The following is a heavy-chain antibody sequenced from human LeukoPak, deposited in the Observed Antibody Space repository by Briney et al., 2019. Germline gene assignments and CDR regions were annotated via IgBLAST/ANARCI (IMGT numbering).Heavy chain of an antibody. CDR1: GFTFSSYE. Sequence: GGSLRLSCAASGFTFSSYEMNWVRQAPGKGLEWVSYISGSGRTIYYANSVKGRFTISRDNAKNSLYLQMNSLRADDTAVYYCARLDASGLDYWGQGTLVTVSS. J-gene: IGHJ4*02. V-gene: IGHV3-48*03. CDR3: ARLDASGLDY. D-gene: IGHD6-19*01. CDR2: ISGSGRTI.